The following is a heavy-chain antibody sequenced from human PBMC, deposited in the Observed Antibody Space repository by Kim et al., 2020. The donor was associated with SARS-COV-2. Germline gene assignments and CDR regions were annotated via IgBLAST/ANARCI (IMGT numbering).Heavy chain of an antibody. D-gene: IGHD3-10*01. CDR2: ISAYNGNT. J-gene: IGHJ4*02. Sequence: ASVKVSCKASGYTFTSYGISWVRQAPGQGLEWMGWISAYNGNTNYAQKLQGRVTMTTDTSTSTAYMELRSLRSDDTAVYYCARVWVVQGVPGEFPLDYWGQGTLVTVSS. V-gene: IGHV1-18*01. CDR1: GYTFTSYG. CDR3: ARVWVVQGVPGEFPLDY.